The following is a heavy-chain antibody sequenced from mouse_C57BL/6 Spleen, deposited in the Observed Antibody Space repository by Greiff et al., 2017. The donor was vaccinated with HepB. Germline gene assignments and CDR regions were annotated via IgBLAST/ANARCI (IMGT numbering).Heavy chain of an antibody. V-gene: IGHV1-52*01. Sequence: QVQLKQPGAELVRPGSSVKLSCKASGYTFTSYWMHWVKQRPIQGLEWIGNIDPSDSETPYNQKFKDKATLTVDKSSSTAYMQLSSLTSEDSAVYYCARKAYYSNYTWFAYWGQGTLVTVSA. D-gene: IGHD2-5*01. CDR1: GYTFTSYW. J-gene: IGHJ3*01. CDR2: IDPSDSET. CDR3: ARKAYYSNYTWFAY.